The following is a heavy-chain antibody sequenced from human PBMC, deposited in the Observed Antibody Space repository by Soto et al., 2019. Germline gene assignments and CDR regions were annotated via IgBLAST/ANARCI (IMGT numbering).Heavy chain of an antibody. V-gene: IGHV5-51*01. Sequence: GESLKISCKGSGYRFTSYWIGWVRQMPGKGLEWMGIIYPGDSDTRYSPSFQGQVTISADKSISTAYLQWSSLKASDTAMYYCARSAPGGKLSSTKNYYYYGMDVWGQGTTVTVSS. CDR3: ARSAPGGKLSSTKNYYYYGMDV. CDR1: GYRFTSYW. D-gene: IGHD5-18*01. J-gene: IGHJ6*02. CDR2: IYPGDSDT.